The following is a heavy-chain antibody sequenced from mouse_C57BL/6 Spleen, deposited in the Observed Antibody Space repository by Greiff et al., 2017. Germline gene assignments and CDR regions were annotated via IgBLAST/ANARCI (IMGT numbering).Heavy chain of an antibody. Sequence: VHVKQSGAELVRPGSSVKMSCKTSGYTFTSYGINWVKQRPGQGLEWIGYIYIGNGYTEYNEKFKGKATLTSDTSSSTAYMQLSSLTSEDSAIYFCATPIYDGYYVWFAYWGQGTLVTVSA. CDR3: ATPIYDGYYVWFAY. D-gene: IGHD2-3*01. J-gene: IGHJ3*01. V-gene: IGHV1-58*01. CDR2: IYIGNGYT. CDR1: GYTFTSYG.